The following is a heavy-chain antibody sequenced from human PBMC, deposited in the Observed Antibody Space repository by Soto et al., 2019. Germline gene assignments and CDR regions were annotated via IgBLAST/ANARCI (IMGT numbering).Heavy chain of an antibody. D-gene: IGHD6-13*01. V-gene: IGHV3-73*01. CDR2: IRSKANSYAT. CDR1: GFTFSGSA. J-gene: IGHJ6*02. CDR3: TRPLGSQQLVGGGYYYGMDV. Sequence: PGGSLRLSCAASGFTFSGSAMHWVRQASGKGLEWVGRIRSKANSYATAYAASVKGRFTISRDDSKNTAYLQMNSLKTEDTAVYYCTRPLGSQQLVGGGYYYGMDVWGQGTTVTVSS.